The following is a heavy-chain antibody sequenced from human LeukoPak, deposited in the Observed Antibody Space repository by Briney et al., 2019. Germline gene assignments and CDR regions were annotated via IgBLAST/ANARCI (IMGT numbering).Heavy chain of an antibody. CDR1: GFTFSSYA. D-gene: IGHD2-15*01. CDR3: ARTRYCSGGSCYSPHYYYYGMDV. V-gene: IGHV3-30-3*01. CDR2: ISYDGSNK. Sequence: GGSLRLSCAASGFTFSSYAMHWVRQAPGKGLEWVAVISYDGSNKYYADSVKGRFTISRDNSKNTLYLQMNSLRAEDTAVYYCARTRYCSGGSCYSPHYYYYGMDVWGQGTTVTVSS. J-gene: IGHJ6*02.